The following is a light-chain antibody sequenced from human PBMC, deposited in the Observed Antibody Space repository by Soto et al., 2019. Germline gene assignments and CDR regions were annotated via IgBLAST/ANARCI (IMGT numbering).Light chain of an antibody. V-gene: IGKV3-15*01. CDR1: QSLSSN. J-gene: IGKJ4*01. Sequence: EIVLTQSPATLYVSPGERATLSCRASQSLSSNVAWYQQRPRQAPRLLIFDTSSRASDVPARFSGGGSGTEFTLTLASLQSEDFAIYYCQQYNHWPRMLSFGGGTKVELK. CDR3: QQYNHWPRMLS. CDR2: DTS.